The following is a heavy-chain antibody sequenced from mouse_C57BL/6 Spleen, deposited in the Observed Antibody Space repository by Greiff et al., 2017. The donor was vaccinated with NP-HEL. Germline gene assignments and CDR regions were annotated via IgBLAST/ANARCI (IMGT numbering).Heavy chain of an antibody. CDR1: GYTFTSYN. J-gene: IGHJ4*01. V-gene: IGHV1-12*01. Sequence: LHQSGAELVRPGASVKMSCKASGYTFTSYNMHWVKQTPRQGLEWIGAIYPGNGDTSYNQKFKGKATLTVDKSSSTAYMQLSSLTSEDSAVYFCAVYYYGSSYDAMDYWGQGTSVTVSS. D-gene: IGHD1-1*01. CDR3: AVYYYGSSYDAMDY. CDR2: IYPGNGDT.